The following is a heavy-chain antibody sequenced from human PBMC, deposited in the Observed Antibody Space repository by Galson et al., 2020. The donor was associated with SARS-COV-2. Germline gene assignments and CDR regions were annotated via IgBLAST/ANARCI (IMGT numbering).Heavy chain of an antibody. D-gene: IGHD6-19*01. V-gene: IGHV4-61*02. CDR3: AYGVVAGTGY. CDR1: GGSISSGSYY. J-gene: IGHJ4*02. Sequence: SETLSLTCTVSGGSISSGSYYWSWIRQPAGKGLEWIGRIYTSGSTNYNPSLQSRVTISIDTFKNQFSLELTSVTAADTAVYFCAYGVVAGTGYWGQGILVTVSS. CDR2: IYTSGST.